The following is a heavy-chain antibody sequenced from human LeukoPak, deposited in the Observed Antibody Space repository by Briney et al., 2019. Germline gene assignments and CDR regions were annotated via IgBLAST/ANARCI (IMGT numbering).Heavy chain of an antibody. Sequence: PSETLSLTCTVSGGSISSGSYYWSWIRQPPGKGLEWIGSIYYTGSTYYNPSLKSRVTISVDTSKNQFSLKLSSVTAADTAVYYCASHRRDGYNYVGGRFDYWGQGTLVTVSS. J-gene: IGHJ4*02. D-gene: IGHD5-24*01. CDR2: IYYTGST. CDR1: GGSISSGSYY. V-gene: IGHV4-39*01. CDR3: ASHRRDGYNYVGGRFDY.